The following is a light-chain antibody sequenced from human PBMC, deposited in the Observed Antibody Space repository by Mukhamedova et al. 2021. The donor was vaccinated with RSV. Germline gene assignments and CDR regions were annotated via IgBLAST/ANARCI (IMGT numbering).Light chain of an antibody. CDR1: QNIYNS. J-gene: IGKJ1*01. Sequence: ASVGDRITITCRASQNIYNSLAWYQQTPGNAPNLLIYKASTVETGVPPRFSGSGFGTEFTLTISSLQPDDFATYYCQQYKSYWT. V-gene: IGKV1-5*03. CDR2: KAS. CDR3: QQYKSYWT.